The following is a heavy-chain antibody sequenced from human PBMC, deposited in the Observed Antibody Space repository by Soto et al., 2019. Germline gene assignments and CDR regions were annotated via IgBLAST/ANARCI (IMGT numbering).Heavy chain of an antibody. V-gene: IGHV3-7*01. D-gene: IGHD2-8*01. CDR2: IKQDGSEK. Sequence: EVQLVESGGGLVQPGGSLRLSCAASGFTFSSYWMSGVRQAPGKGLEWVANIKQDGSEKYYVDSVKGRFTISRDNAKNSLYLQRNSLRAEDTAVYYCAGDSMGYFDYWGQGTLVTVSS. J-gene: IGHJ4*02. CDR1: GFTFSSYW. CDR3: AGDSMGYFDY.